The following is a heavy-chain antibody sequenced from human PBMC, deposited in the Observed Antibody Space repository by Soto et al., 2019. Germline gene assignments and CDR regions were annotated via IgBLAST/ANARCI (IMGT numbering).Heavy chain of an antibody. V-gene: IGHV3-30*18. CDR3: AKDLKVSGSHYVTLNYYSGMDV. CDR1: GFTFSSYG. J-gene: IGHJ6*02. D-gene: IGHD3-10*01. CDR2: IAYDGSLK. Sequence: QVQLVESGGGVVQPGGTLRLSCAASGFTFSSYGMQWVRQAPGKGLEWVAVIAYDGSLKYYVDSVKGRFTISRDNSKNTLYLQINSLRAEDTAVYYCAKDLKVSGSHYVTLNYYSGMDVWGQGTTVSVSS.